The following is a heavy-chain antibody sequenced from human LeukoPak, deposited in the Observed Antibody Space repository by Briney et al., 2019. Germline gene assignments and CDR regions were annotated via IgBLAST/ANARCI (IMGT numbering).Heavy chain of an antibody. J-gene: IGHJ6*03. CDR3: ARGDTAMVDYHYHMDV. D-gene: IGHD5-18*01. Sequence: SVKGRFTISRDNAKNSLYLQMNSLRAEDTAVYYCARGDTAMVDYHYHMDVWGKGTTVTISS. V-gene: IGHV3-48*03.